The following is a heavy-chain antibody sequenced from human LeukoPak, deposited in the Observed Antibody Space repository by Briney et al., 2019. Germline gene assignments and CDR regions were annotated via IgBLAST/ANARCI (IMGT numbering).Heavy chain of an antibody. Sequence: GGSLRLSCAASGFTFSSYAMHWVRQAPGKGLEWVAVISYDGSNKYYADSVKGRFTISRDNSKNTLYLQMNSLRAEDTAVYYCAGSYYDSSGYYYNYYGMDVWGQGTTVTVSS. CDR2: ISYDGSNK. CDR1: GFTFSSYA. V-gene: IGHV3-30*04. D-gene: IGHD3-22*01. J-gene: IGHJ6*02. CDR3: AGSYYDSSGYYYNYYGMDV.